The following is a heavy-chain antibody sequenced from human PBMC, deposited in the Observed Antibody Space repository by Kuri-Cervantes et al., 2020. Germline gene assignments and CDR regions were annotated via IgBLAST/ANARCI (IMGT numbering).Heavy chain of an antibody. CDR1: GYSFTSYW. V-gene: IGHV5-51*01. Sequence: GESLKISCKGSGYSFTSYWIGWVRQMPGKGLEWMGIIYPGDSDTRYSPSFQGQVTISADKSISTAYLQWSSLKASDTAMYYCARGYCSGGSCPSDMDVRGQGTTVTVSS. CDR3: ARGYCSGGSCPSDMDV. CDR2: IYPGDSDT. J-gene: IGHJ6*02. D-gene: IGHD2-15*01.